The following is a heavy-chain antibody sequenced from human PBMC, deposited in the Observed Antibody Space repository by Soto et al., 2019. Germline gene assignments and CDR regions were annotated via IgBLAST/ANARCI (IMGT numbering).Heavy chain of an antibody. D-gene: IGHD5-18*01. CDR1: GFTFDDYA. CDR2: MSWNSGSI. Sequence: EVQLVESGGGLVQPGRSLRLSCAASGFTFDDYAMHWVRQAPGKGLEWVSGMSWNSGSIGYADSVKGRFTISRDNAKNSLYLQMNSLRAEDTALYYCVPVSMVSGFDYWGQGTLVTVSS. J-gene: IGHJ4*02. CDR3: VPVSMVSGFDY. V-gene: IGHV3-9*01.